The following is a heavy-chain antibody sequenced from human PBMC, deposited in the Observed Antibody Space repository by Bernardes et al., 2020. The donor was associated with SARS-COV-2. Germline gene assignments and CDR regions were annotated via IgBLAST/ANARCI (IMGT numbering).Heavy chain of an antibody. Sequence: GSLRLSCAASGFRVDAYTMTWVRQAPGKGPEWVESLDSSGQMFYSDSVKGRFTTSRDNAKNSVYLQMNGLRAEDRAVYYCGRVPYSSSSGVDYWGQGTLVTVSA. CDR1: GFRVDAYT. CDR2: LDSSGQM. J-gene: IGHJ4*02. CDR3: GRVPYSSSSGVDY. V-gene: IGHV3-21*04. D-gene: IGHD6-6*01.